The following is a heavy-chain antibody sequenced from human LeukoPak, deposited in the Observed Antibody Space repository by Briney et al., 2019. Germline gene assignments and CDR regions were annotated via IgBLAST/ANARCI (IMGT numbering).Heavy chain of an antibody. CDR3: ARSETGYSSGWHGDY. CDR1: GYSFTSYW. J-gene: IGHJ4*02. D-gene: IGHD6-19*01. Sequence: AGESLQISCKGSGYSFTSYWIGWVRQMPGKGLEWMGIIYPGDSDTRYSPSFQGQVTISADKSISTAYLQWSSLKASDTAMYYCARSETGYSSGWHGDYWGQGTLVTVSS. CDR2: IYPGDSDT. V-gene: IGHV5-51*01.